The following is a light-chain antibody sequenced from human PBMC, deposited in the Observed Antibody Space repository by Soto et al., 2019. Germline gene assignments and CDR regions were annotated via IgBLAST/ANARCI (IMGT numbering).Light chain of an antibody. CDR3: QQYGSSPAGFT. Sequence: EIVLTQSPGTLSLSPGERATLSCRASQSVSSSYLAWYQQKPGQAPRLLIYGASSRATVIPDRFSGSGSGTDFTLTITRLEPEDFAVYYCQQYGSSPAGFTFGPGTKVDSK. J-gene: IGKJ3*01. CDR2: GAS. V-gene: IGKV3-20*01. CDR1: QSVSSSY.